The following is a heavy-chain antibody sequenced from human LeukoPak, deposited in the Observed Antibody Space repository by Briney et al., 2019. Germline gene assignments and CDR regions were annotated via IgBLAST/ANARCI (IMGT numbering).Heavy chain of an antibody. CDR3: ATLSGASSFDY. D-gene: IGHD6-25*01. CDR1: EFAFIVYK. Sequence: GGSLRLSCAASEFAFIVYKVYWFRQAPGMGLEWVSYISSTGGSRYYADSVKGRFTISIDNAKNSLYLQMNSLRGEDTAVYYCATLSGASSFDYWGQGALVTVSS. CDR2: ISSTGGSR. V-gene: IGHV3-48*03. J-gene: IGHJ4*02.